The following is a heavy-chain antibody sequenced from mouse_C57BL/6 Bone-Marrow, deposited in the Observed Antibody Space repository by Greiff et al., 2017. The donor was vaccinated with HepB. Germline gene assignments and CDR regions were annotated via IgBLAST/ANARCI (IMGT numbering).Heavy chain of an antibody. CDR3: VREVYYYAMDY. V-gene: IGHV1-19*01. CDR2: INPYNGGT. CDR1: GYTFTDYY. Sequence: EVQLQQSGPVLVKPGASVKMSCKASGYTFTDYYMNWVKQSHGKSLEWIGVINPYNGGTSYNQKFKGKATLTVDKSSSTAYMELNSLTSEDSAVYYCVREVYYYAMDYWCQGTSVPVSS. J-gene: IGHJ4*01.